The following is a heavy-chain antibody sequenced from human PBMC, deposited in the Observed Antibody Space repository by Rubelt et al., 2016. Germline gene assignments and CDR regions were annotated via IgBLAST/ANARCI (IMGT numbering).Heavy chain of an antibody. Sequence: IYHSGSTYYNPSLKSRVTISVDRSKNQFSLKLSSVTAADTAVYYCARYHEIERRVAAHYNWFDPWGQGTLVTVSS. V-gene: IGHV4-30-2*01. CDR2: IYHSGST. D-gene: IGHD6-25*01. CDR3: ARYHEIERRVAAHYNWFDP. J-gene: IGHJ5*02.